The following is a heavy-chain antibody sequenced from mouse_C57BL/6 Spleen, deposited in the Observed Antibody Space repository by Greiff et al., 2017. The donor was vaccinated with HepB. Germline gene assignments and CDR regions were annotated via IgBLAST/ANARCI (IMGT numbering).Heavy chain of an antibody. J-gene: IGHJ1*03. V-gene: IGHV1-62-2*01. CDR2: FYPGSGSI. D-gene: IGHD1-1*01. CDR3: ARHGKGPYYYGSPYWYFDV. Sequence: VQLQQSGAELVKPGASVKLSCKASGYTFTEYTIHWVKQRSGQGLEWIGWFYPGSGSIKYNEKFKDKATLTADKSSSTVYMELSRLTSEDSAVYFCARHGKGPYYYGSPYWYFDVWGTGTTVTVSS. CDR1: GYTFTEYT.